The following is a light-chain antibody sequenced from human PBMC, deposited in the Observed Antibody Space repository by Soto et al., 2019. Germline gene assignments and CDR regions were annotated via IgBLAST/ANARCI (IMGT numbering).Light chain of an antibody. CDR2: EVS. CDR3: SSYRTGVPFV. CDR1: SSDVGGYNY. V-gene: IGLV2-14*01. J-gene: IGLJ1*01. Sequence: QSALTQPASVSGSPGQSIAISCTGTSSDVGGYNYVSWYQQLPGKAPKLLISEVSNRPSGVSHRFSGSKSGNTASLTISGLQAEDEADYYCSSYRTGVPFVFGTGTKVTVL.